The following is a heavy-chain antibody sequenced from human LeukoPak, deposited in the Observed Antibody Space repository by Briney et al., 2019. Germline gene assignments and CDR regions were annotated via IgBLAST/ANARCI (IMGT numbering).Heavy chain of an antibody. V-gene: IGHV4-34*01. J-gene: IGHJ4*02. Sequence: SETLSLTCAVYGGSFSGYYWSWIRQPPGEGLEWIGEINHSGSTNYNPSLKSRVTISVDTSKNQFSLKLSSVTAADTAVYYCATTPYGSGSYYLTEYFDYWGQGTLVTVSS. D-gene: IGHD3-10*01. CDR2: INHSGST. CDR1: GGSFSGYY. CDR3: ATTPYGSGSYYLTEYFDY.